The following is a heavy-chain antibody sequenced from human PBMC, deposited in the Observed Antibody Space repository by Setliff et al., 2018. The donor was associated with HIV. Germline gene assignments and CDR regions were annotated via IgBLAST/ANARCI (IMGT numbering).Heavy chain of an antibody. V-gene: IGHV1-3*01. CDR2: INGGNGDT. CDR1: GYTFTSYA. D-gene: IGHD3-10*01. Sequence: ASVKVSCKASGYTFTSYAINWVRQAPGQSLEWMAWINGGNGDTKYSQKFQGRVTVTGDTSAITAYMELSDLRPEDTAVYYCARDSLPYYYGSGTDSSDIWGQGTMVTVSS. J-gene: IGHJ3*02. CDR3: ARDSLPYYYGSGTDSSDI.